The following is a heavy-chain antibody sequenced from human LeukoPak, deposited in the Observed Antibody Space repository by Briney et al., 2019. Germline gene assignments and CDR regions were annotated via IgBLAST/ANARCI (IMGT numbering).Heavy chain of an antibody. CDR2: VWSDGSEN. CDR1: GFTFSSYG. Sequence: GGSLRLSCAASGFTFSSYGMHWVRQAPGKGLEWVAVVWSDGSENYYADSVKGRFTISRDNSKETLDLQMDSLRVEDTALYYYVRRGRKTYDFDSWGQGTLVIVSP. D-gene: IGHD3-16*01. J-gene: IGHJ4*02. V-gene: IGHV3-33*01. CDR3: VRRGRKTYDFDS.